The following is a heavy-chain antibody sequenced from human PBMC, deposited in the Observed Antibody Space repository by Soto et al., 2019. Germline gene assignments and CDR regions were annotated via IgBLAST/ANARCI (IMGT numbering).Heavy chain of an antibody. CDR2: VNHSGST. V-gene: IGHV4-34*01. J-gene: IGHJ1*01. CDR3: ASLLQYFQH. CDR1: GGSFSGYY. Sequence: QVQLQQWGAGLLKPSETLSLTCSVYGGSFSGYYWSWIRQPPGKGLEWIGEVNHSGSTNYNPSLKRRVTISVDTSKNQSSLRVSSVTAADPAVYYCASLLQYFQHWGQGTLVTVSS.